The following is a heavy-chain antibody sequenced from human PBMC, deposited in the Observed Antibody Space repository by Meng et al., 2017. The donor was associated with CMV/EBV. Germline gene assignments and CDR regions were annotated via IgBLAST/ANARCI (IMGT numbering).Heavy chain of an antibody. CDR2: TYYRSKWYN. D-gene: IGHD1-26*01. J-gene: IGHJ6*02. CDR3: ARGGSGSYPYYYYGMDV. Sequence: SQTLSLTCAISGDSVSSNSAAWNWIRQSPSRGLEWLGRTYYRSKWYNDYAVSVKSRITINPDTSKYQFSLQLNSVTPEDTAVYYCARGGSGSYPYYYYGMDVWGQGTTVTVSS. V-gene: IGHV6-1*01. CDR1: GDSVSSNSAA.